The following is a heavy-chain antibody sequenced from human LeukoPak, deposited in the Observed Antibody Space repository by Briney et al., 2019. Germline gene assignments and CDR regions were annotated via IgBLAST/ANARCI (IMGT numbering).Heavy chain of an antibody. J-gene: IGHJ4*02. CDR3: ARGNTYYDFWSGYSGLDY. D-gene: IGHD3-3*01. V-gene: IGHV4-59*01. CDR1: GGSISSYY. CDR2: IYYSGST. Sequence: SETLSLTCTVSGGSISSYYWSWIRQPPGKGLEWSGYIYYSGSTNYNPSLKSRVTISVDTSKNQFSLKLSSVTAADTAVYYCARGNTYYDFWSGYSGLDYWGQGTLVTVSS.